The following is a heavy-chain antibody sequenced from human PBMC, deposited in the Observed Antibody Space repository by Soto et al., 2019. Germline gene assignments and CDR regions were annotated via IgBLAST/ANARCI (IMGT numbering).Heavy chain of an antibody. D-gene: IGHD3-16*01. J-gene: IGHJ6*02. CDR1: GGSISSSSYY. CDR3: ARRGSYYGMDV. Sequence: PSETLSLTCTVSGGSISSSSYYWGWIRQPPGKGLEWIGSIYYSGSTYYNPSLKSRVTISVDTSKNQFSLKLSSVTAADTAVYYCARRGSYYGMDVWGQGTTVTVLL. V-gene: IGHV4-39*01. CDR2: IYYSGST.